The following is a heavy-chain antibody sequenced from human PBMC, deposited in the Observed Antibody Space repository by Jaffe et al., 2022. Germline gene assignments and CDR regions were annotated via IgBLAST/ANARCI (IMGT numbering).Heavy chain of an antibody. D-gene: IGHD2-2*01. CDR3: ARIIVVVPAANRWFDP. CDR1: GGSISSSSYY. J-gene: IGHJ5*02. CDR2: IYYSGST. V-gene: IGHV4-39*01. Sequence: QLQLQESGPGLVKPSETLSLTCTVSGGSISSSSYYWGWIRQPPGKGLEWIGSIYYSGSTYYNPSLKSRVTISVDTSKNQFSLKLSSVTAADTAVYYCARIIVVVPAANRWFDPWGQGTLVTVSS.